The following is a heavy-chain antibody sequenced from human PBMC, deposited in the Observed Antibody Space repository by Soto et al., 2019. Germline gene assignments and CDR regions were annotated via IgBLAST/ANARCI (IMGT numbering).Heavy chain of an antibody. V-gene: IGHV1-69*01. CDR2: IIPIFATV. D-gene: IGHD5-18*01. J-gene: IGHJ4*02. CDR3: ARGGRGYSSAPRYYFDY. Sequence: QVQLVQSGPEVKKPGSSVKVSCKASGGSFSSNPISWVRQAPGQGLEWMAGIIPIFATVHYAQKFKGRVTITADESTSTAYMELTSLRSEDTAVYFCARGGRGYSSAPRYYFDYWGQGTLVTVSS. CDR1: GGSFSSNP.